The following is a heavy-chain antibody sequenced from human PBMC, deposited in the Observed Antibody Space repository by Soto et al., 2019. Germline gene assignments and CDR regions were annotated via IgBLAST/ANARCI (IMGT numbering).Heavy chain of an antibody. CDR2: IYSSGST. CDR3: ERHVKATGELDY. Sequence: PSETLSLTCTVSGGSISSYYWSWIQQPPGKGLEWIGTIYSSGSTYYNPSLKSRVTISVDTSKNQFSLKLSSVTAADTAVYFCERHVKATGELDYWGQGTLVTVS. V-gene: IGHV4-59*04. CDR1: GGSISSYY. J-gene: IGHJ4*02. D-gene: IGHD2-21*01.